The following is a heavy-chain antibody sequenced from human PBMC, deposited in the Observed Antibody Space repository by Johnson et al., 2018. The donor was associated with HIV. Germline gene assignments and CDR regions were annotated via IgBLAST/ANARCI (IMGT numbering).Heavy chain of an antibody. CDR2: ISGSGGSS. Sequence: VQLVESGGGLVQPGGSLRLSCAASGFTFSSYAMSWVRQAPGKGLEWVSGISGSGGSSYYADSVKGRFTISRDNSKNTLYLQMNSLRAEDTAVYYCARGPPYYDSSGGYAFDIWGQGAVVAVSS. V-gene: IGHV3-23*04. D-gene: IGHD3-22*01. J-gene: IGHJ3*02. CDR3: ARGPPYYDSSGGYAFDI. CDR1: GFTFSSYA.